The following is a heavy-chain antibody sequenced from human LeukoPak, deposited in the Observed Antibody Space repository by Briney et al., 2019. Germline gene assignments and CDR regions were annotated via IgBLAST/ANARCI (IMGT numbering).Heavy chain of an antibody. CDR1: GFTFSSYW. CDR3: ARDRIVGATDY. CDR2: IKQDGSEK. D-gene: IGHD1-26*01. Sequence: GGSLRLSCAASGFTFSSYWMSWARQAPGKGLEWVANIKQDGSEKYYVDSVKGRFTISRDNAKNSLYLQMNSLRAEDTAVYYCARDRIVGATDYWGQGTLVTVSS. V-gene: IGHV3-7*01. J-gene: IGHJ4*02.